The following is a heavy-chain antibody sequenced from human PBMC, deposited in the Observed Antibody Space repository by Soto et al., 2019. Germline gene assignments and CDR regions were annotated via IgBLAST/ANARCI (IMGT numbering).Heavy chain of an antibody. J-gene: IGHJ6*02. D-gene: IGHD2-15*01. CDR2: ISSRSGST. CDR1: GFTFSSYS. Sequence: GGALRLSCAASGFTFSSYSMNWVLQAPGKGLECVSYISSRSGSTYYADSVKGRFTISRDNAKNSLYLQMNSLRDEDTAVYYCARDNGGNYYYGMDVWGQGTTVTVSS. V-gene: IGHV3-48*02. CDR3: ARDNGGNYYYGMDV.